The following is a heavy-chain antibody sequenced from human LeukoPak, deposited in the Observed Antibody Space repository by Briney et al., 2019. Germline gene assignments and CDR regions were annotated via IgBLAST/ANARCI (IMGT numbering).Heavy chain of an antibody. V-gene: IGHV4-39*01. Sequence: SETLSLTCTVSGDSSTDYYWGWIRQPPGKGLEWIGSISSYGSTHYNPSLKSRVTLSVDSSKRQFSLKLSSVTAADTAVYYCARGYYASSGYRYFDYWGQGTLVTVSS. CDR1: GDSSTDYY. D-gene: IGHD3-22*01. J-gene: IGHJ4*02. CDR3: ARGYYASSGYRYFDY. CDR2: ISSYGST.